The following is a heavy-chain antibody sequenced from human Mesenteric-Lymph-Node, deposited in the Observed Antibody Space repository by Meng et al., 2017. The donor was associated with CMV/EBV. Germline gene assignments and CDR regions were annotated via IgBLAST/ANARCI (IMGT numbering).Heavy chain of an antibody. V-gene: IGHV1-2*02. Sequence: GYTFTGYYMHWVRQAPGQGLEWMGWINPNSGGTNYAQKFQGRVTMTRDTSISTAYMELSRLRSDDTAVYYCARDGYYYGSGSYSFDYWGQGTLVTVSS. CDR2: INPNSGGT. D-gene: IGHD3-10*01. J-gene: IGHJ4*02. CDR1: GYTFTGYY. CDR3: ARDGYYYGSGSYSFDY.